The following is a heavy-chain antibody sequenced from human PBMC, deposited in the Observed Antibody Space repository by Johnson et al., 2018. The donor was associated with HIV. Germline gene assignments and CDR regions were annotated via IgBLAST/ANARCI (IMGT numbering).Heavy chain of an antibody. V-gene: IGHV3-23*01. CDR3: AKGRGYDYDALDF. J-gene: IGHJ3*01. D-gene: IGHD5-12*01. Sequence: SVKGRFSISRDKSKDTLYLQMSSLRAEDTAVYYCAKGRGYDYDALDFWGQGTMVTVSS.